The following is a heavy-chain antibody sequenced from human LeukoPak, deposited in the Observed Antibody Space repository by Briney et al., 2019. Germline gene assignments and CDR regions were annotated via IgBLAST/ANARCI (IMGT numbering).Heavy chain of an antibody. Sequence: GGSLRLSCAASGFTFSNYWMSWVRQAPGKGLEWVANINQDGSEKHYVDSVKGRFTISRDNAKNSLSLQMNSLRAEDTAVYYCARDTEEPFGYWGQGTLVTVSS. CDR2: INQDGSEK. CDR1: GFTFSNYW. CDR3: ARDTEEPFGY. V-gene: IGHV3-7*01. J-gene: IGHJ4*02. D-gene: IGHD1-14*01.